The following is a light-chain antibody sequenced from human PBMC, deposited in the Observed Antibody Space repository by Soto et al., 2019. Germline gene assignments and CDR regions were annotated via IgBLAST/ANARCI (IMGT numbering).Light chain of an antibody. CDR1: QSVSSN. CDR2: GAS. V-gene: IGKV3-15*01. CDR3: QQYNNWWT. Sequence: EIVMTQSPATLSVSPGESATLSCRASQSVSSNLAWYQQKPGQAPRLLIYGASTRATGIPARFSGSGSGTEFTLTISSLQSEDFVVYYCQQYNNWWTFGQGTKVDIK. J-gene: IGKJ1*01.